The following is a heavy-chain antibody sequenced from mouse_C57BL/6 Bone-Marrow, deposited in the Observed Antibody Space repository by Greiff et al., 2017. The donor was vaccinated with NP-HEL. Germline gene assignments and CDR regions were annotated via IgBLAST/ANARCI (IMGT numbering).Heavy chain of an antibody. D-gene: IGHD2-2*01. V-gene: IGHV14-4*01. CDR1: GFNIKDDY. J-gene: IGHJ1*03. CDR2: IDPENGDT. CDR3: TTGGYLSYWYFDV. Sequence: EVQRVESGAELVRPGASVKLSCTASGFNIKDDYMHWVKQRPEQGLEWIGWIDPENGDTEYASKFQGKATITADTSSNTAYLQLSSLTSEDTAVYYCTTGGYLSYWYFDVWGTGTTVTVSS.